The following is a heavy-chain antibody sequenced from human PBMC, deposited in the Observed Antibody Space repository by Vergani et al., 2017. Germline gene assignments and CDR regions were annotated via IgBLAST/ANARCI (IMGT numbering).Heavy chain of an antibody. CDR1: GYSFTSYW. Sequence: EVQLVQSGAEVKTPGESLTISCKGSGYSFTSYWIGWVRQMPGKGLEWMGIIYPGDSDTRYSPSFQGQVTISADKSISTAYLQWSSLKASDTAMYYCARVVRGVINHGLFDYWGQGTLVTVSS. V-gene: IGHV5-51*03. CDR2: IYPGDSDT. CDR3: ARVVRGVINHGLFDY. J-gene: IGHJ4*02. D-gene: IGHD3-10*02.